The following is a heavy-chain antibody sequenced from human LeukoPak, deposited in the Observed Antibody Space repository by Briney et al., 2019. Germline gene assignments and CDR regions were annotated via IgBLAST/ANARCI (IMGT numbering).Heavy chain of an antibody. CDR1: GYTFTSYY. V-gene: IGHV1-69*05. D-gene: IGHD6-13*01. CDR3: ARLSSAYRSSRYTPDRWYDH. Sequence: SLKVSCNASGYTFTSYYMHWVRHAPGQGLEWIGGIIPIFGTANYAQKFQGRVTITTDESTSTAYMELSSLRSEDTAVYYCARLSSAYRSSRYTPDRWYDHWGQGTLVTVSS. J-gene: IGHJ5*02. CDR2: IIPIFGTA.